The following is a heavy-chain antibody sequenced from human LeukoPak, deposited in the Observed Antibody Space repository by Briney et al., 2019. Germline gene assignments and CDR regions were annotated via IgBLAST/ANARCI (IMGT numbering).Heavy chain of an antibody. J-gene: IGHJ4*02. D-gene: IGHD3-10*01. Sequence: SETLSLTCAVYGGSFSGYYWSWIRRPPGKGLEWIGEINHSGSTNYNPSLKSRVTISVDTSKNQFSLKLSSVTAADTAVYYCARIRRVRGVIITPYYWGQGTLVTVSS. CDR2: INHSGST. CDR3: ARIRRVRGVIITPYY. CDR1: GGSFSGYY. V-gene: IGHV4-34*01.